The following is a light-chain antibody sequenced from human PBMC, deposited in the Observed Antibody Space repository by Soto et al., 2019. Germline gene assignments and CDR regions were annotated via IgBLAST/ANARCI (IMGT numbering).Light chain of an antibody. V-gene: IGKV1-5*01. CDR3: QQYNGYPWT. CDR2: GAS. J-gene: IGKJ1*01. Sequence: DIQMTQSPSTLSASVGDRVTITCRASQTISSWLAWYQQKPGKAPNLLIYGASSLESGVPSRFSGSGFGTEFTLSISSLQPDDFATYYCQQYNGYPWTFGQGTKVDIK. CDR1: QTISSW.